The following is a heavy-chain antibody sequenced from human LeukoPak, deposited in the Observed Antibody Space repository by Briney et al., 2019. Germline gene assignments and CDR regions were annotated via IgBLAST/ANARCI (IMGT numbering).Heavy chain of an antibody. J-gene: IGHJ4*02. CDR1: AFTFTSYR. CDR2: ISSSSSYI. V-gene: IGHV3-21*01. Sequence: GGLLRLTRVNSAFTFTSYRLNSVRQAPENDLEWVSSISSSSSYIYYADSVKGRFTISRDNAKDSLYLQMNSLRAEDTAVYYCARGPSSIDYWGQGTLVTVSS. CDR3: ARGPSSIDY.